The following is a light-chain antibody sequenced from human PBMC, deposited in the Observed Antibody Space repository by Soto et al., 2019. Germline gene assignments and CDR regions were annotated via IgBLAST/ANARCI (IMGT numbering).Light chain of an antibody. V-gene: IGKV2-28*01. CDR3: MQALQSPRT. CDR1: QSLLHRDRYNY. Sequence: DIVMTQSPLSLPVTPGEPASISCRSSQSLLHRDRYNYLDWYLQKPGQSPRLLIYLGSNRASGVPDRFSGSGSGTDFTLKIDRVEAEDVGVYYCMQALQSPRTFGQGTKVEIK. CDR2: LGS. J-gene: IGKJ1*01.